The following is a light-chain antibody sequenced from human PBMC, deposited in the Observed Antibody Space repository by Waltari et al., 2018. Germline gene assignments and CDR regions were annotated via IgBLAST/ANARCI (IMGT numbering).Light chain of an antibody. CDR2: QAS. J-gene: IGKJ2*01. V-gene: IGKV1-5*03. Sequence: DIQLTQSPSTLSASVGDRVTITCRASQTIHDWLAWYQQKPGKAPKVLIFQASNLRGGVPSRCSGSYSGTEFTLTISSLQPDDFATYYCQQYDAYPYTFGQGTKLEIK. CDR3: QQYDAYPYT. CDR1: QTIHDW.